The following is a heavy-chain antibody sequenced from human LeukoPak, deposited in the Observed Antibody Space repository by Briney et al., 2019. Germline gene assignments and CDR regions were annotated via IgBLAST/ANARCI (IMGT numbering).Heavy chain of an antibody. CDR2: INHSGST. Sequence: SETLSLTCAVYGGSFSGYYGSWIRQPPGKGLEWIGEINHSGSTNYNPSLKRRVTISVDTSNNQFSLKLSSVTAADTAVYYCARALDILTGTFDYWGQGTLVTVSS. J-gene: IGHJ4*02. D-gene: IGHD3-9*01. CDR1: GGSFSGYY. V-gene: IGHV4-34*01. CDR3: ARALDILTGTFDY.